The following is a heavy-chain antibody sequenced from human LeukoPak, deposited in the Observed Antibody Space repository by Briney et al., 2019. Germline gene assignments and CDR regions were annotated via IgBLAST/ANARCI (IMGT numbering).Heavy chain of an antibody. Sequence: PGGSLRHSCAASRFTFSTYSMNWVRQAPGKGLEWVSSISSDSNYIYYADSLKGRFTISRDNAKNSLYLQMISLRAEDTAVYYCARVAFGLYVMDVWGQGTTVTVSS. CDR3: ARVAFGLYVMDV. J-gene: IGHJ6*02. D-gene: IGHD3-16*01. V-gene: IGHV3-21*01. CDR2: ISSDSNYI. CDR1: RFTFSTYS.